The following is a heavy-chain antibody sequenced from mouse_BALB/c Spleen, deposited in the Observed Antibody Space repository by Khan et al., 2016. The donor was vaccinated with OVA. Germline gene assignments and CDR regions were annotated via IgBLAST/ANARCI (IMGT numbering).Heavy chain of an antibody. CDR2: ITSGSSTL. Sequence: EVQLVESGGGLVQPGGSRKLSCAASGFTFSSFGMHWVRQAPEKGLEWVAYITSGSSTLSYADTVKGRFTVSRDNPKNTLFLQMTSLRSEDTAMYYCASPGKTFAYWGQGTLVTVSA. CDR1: GFTFSSFG. V-gene: IGHV5-17*02. D-gene: IGHD2-1*01. CDR3: ASPGKTFAY. J-gene: IGHJ3*01.